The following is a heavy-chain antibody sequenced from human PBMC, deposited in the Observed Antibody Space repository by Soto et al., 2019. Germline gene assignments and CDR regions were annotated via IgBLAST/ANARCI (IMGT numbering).Heavy chain of an antibody. CDR2: IYYSGST. D-gene: IGHD3-10*01. Sequence: TSVTLSLTCTVSGGSISSYYWSWIRQTPGKGLEWIGYIYYSGSTNYNPSLKSRVTISVDTSKNQFSLKLSSVTAADTAVYYCARDVRSLVRGYYGMDVWGQGTTVTVSS. CDR3: ARDVRSLVRGYYGMDV. CDR1: GGSISSYY. V-gene: IGHV4-59*01. J-gene: IGHJ6*02.